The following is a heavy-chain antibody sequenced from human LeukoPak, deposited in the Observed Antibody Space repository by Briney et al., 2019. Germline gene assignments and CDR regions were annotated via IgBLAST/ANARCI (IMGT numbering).Heavy chain of an antibody. J-gene: IGHJ4*02. CDR2: ISAYNGNT. CDR3: AKDAHPTVTTRFDYFDY. D-gene: IGHD4-11*01. Sequence: ASVKVSCKASGYTFTSYGISWVRQAPGQGLEWMGWISAYNGNTNYAQKLQGRVTMTTDTSTSTAYMELRSLRSDDTAVYYCAKDAHPTVTTRFDYFDYWGQGTLVTVSS. V-gene: IGHV1-18*01. CDR1: GYTFTSYG.